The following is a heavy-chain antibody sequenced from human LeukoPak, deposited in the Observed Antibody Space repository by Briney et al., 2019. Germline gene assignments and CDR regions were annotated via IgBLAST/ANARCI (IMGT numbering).Heavy chain of an antibody. D-gene: IGHD4-11*01. V-gene: IGHV1-2*02. Sequence: GASVKVSCKASGYTFTSYYMHWVRQAPGQGLEWMGIINPSGGSTNYAQKFQGRVTMTRDTSISTAYMELSRLRSDDTAVYYCARAEPLDYLSYLYYFDYWGQGTLVTVSS. CDR1: GYTFTSYY. CDR2: INPSGGST. J-gene: IGHJ4*02. CDR3: ARAEPLDYLSYLYYFDY.